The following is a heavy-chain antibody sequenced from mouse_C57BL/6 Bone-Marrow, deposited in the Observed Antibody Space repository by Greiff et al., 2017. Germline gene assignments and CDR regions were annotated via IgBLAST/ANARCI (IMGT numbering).Heavy chain of an antibody. CDR3: ARAYYYGSSYVNFDY. D-gene: IGHD1-1*01. CDR1: GFTFSSYG. V-gene: IGHV5-6*01. CDR2: ISSGGSYT. Sequence: EVKLMESGGDLVKPGGSLKLSCAASGFTFSSYGLSWVRQTPDKRLEWVATISSGGSYTYSPDSVKGRFTSSRDNAKNTRYLQMSSLKSEDTAMYYCARAYYYGSSYVNFDYWGQGTTLTVSS. J-gene: IGHJ2*01.